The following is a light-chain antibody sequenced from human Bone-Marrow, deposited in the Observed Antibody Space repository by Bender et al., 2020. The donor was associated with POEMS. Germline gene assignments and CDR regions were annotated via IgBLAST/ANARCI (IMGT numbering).Light chain of an antibody. V-gene: IGLV1-44*01. J-gene: IGLJ3*02. CDR1: GSNIGGYP. Sequence: SVLTQPPSVSGTPGQRVTISCSGSGSNIGGYPVNWYQQKPGQAPVLVVYDDSDRPSGIPERFSGSKSGNTASLTIFGLQAEDEADYYCSSYSSSTTMWLFGGGTKLTVL. CDR2: DDS. CDR3: SSYSSSTTMWL.